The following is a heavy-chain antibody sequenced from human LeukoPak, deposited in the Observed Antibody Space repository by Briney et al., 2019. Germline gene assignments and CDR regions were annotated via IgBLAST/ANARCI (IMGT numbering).Heavy chain of an antibody. D-gene: IGHD3-22*01. CDR1: GFTFSSYW. J-gene: IGHJ4*02. V-gene: IGHV3-7*03. CDR3: AKATGYYYDSSGADFDY. CDR2: IKQDGSEK. Sequence: GGSLRLSCAASGFTFSSYWMSWVRQAPGKGLEWVANIKQDGSEKYYVDSVKGRFTISRDNAKNSLYLQMNSLRAGDTALYYCAKATGYYYDSSGADFDYWGQGTLVTVSS.